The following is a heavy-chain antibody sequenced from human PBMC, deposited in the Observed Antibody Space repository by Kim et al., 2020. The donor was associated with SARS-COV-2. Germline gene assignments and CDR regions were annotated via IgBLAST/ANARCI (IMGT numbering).Heavy chain of an antibody. J-gene: IGHJ5*02. V-gene: IGHV1-3*01. Sequence: ASVKVSCKASGYIFSGYDMHWVRQAPGQGLEWMGWINADSGNTEYSQKFQGRVTITWDTSTRTAYMDLSSLTSEETAVYYCARGFCNDVNCFNWFDPWGQGTLVTVSS. D-gene: IGHD2-15*01. CDR3: ARGFCNDVNCFNWFDP. CDR1: GYIFSGYD. CDR2: INADSGNT.